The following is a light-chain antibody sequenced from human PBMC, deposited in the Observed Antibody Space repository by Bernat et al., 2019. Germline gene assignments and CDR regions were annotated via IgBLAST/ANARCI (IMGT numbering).Light chain of an antibody. V-gene: IGKV3-11*01. Sequence: EIVLTQSPATLSLSPGERATLSCRASQSVSRYLAWYQQKPGQAPRLLVYDASNMATGIPARFSGSGSGTDFTLTISSLEPEDFAVYYCQQRSSWPRTFGQGTKVEI. J-gene: IGKJ1*01. CDR1: QSVSRY. CDR3: QQRSSWPRT. CDR2: DAS.